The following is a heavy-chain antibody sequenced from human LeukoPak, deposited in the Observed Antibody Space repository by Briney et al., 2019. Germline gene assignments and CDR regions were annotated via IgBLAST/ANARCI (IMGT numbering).Heavy chain of an antibody. V-gene: IGHV3-7*01. CDR3: AREDDWNYEDY. CDR2: IKQDGSEK. D-gene: IGHD1-7*01. Sequence: PGGSLRLSCATSGFTFSHYWMSWVRQAPGKGLEWVANIKQDGSEKYYVNSVKGRFTISRDNAKNSLYLQMNSLRAEDTAIYFCAREDDWNYEDYWGQGTLVTVSS. J-gene: IGHJ4*02. CDR1: GFTFSHYW.